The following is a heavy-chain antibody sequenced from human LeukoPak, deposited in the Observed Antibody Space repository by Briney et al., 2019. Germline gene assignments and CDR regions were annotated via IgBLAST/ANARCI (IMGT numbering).Heavy chain of an antibody. CDR3: ASEGRDGYNH. CDR1: GGSISSYY. Sequence: SSETLSLTCTVSGGSISSYYWSWIRQPPVKGLEWIGYIYYSGSTNYNPSLKSRVTISVDTSKNQFSLKLSSVTAADTAVYYCASEGRDGYNHWGQGTLVTVSS. V-gene: IGHV4-59*01. D-gene: IGHD5-12*01. CDR2: IYYSGST. J-gene: IGHJ5*02.